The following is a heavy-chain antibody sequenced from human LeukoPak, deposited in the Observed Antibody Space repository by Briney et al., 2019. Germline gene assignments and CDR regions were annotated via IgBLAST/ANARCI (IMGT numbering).Heavy chain of an antibody. Sequence: NSSETLSLTCAVYGGSFSGYYWSWIRQPPGKGLEWIGEINHSGSTNYNPSLKSRVTISVDTSKNQFSLKLSSVTAADTAVYYCARKMVAATPRFDYWGQGTLVTVSS. CDR3: ARKMVAATPRFDY. CDR1: GGSFSGYY. CDR2: INHSGST. D-gene: IGHD2-15*01. J-gene: IGHJ4*02. V-gene: IGHV4-34*01.